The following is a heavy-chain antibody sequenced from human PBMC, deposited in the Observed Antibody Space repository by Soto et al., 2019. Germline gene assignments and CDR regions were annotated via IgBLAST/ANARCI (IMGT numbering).Heavy chain of an antibody. V-gene: IGHV3-30-3*01. CDR1: GFTFSSYA. D-gene: IGHD3-22*01. Sequence: QVQLVESGGGVVQPGRSLRLSCAASGFTFSSYALDWVRQAPGKGLEWVARISYDGSNKFYADSVKGRFTISRDNSKNPLYLQMNILRAEDTAVYYCARAVGRTMIVVVIAGFDYWGQGTLVTVSS. CDR2: ISYDGSNK. CDR3: ARAVGRTMIVVVIAGFDY. J-gene: IGHJ4*02.